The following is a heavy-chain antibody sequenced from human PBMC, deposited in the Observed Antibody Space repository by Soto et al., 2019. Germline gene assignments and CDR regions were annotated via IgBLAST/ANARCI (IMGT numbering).Heavy chain of an antibody. Sequence: QVHLVESGGGLVKPGGSLRLSCATSGFTFSDYYMSWIRQAPGKGLEFVSYISPKGTYRTYADSVKGRFTISRDNAKNSFYLQVNSLRAEDTAVYYCSRGGGGGLFDLWGQGTFVTVSS. J-gene: IGHJ5*02. CDR1: GFTFSDYY. CDR2: ISPKGTYR. CDR3: SRGGGGGLFDL. D-gene: IGHD2-21*01. V-gene: IGHV3-11*06.